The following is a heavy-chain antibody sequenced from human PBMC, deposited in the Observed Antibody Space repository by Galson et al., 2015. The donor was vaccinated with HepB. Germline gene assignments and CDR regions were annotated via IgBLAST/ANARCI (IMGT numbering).Heavy chain of an antibody. CDR3: ARAVVPAAPGDS. D-gene: IGHD2-2*01. V-gene: IGHV1-2*02. J-gene: IGHJ5*01. Sequence: SVKVSCKASPYTFTKYYIHWVRQAPGQGLQWVGWINPNSGRTNYAPSLQDRVTMSRDTSINTVYMDLSSLRSDDSAIYFCARAVVPAAPGDSWGQGTLVIVSS. CDR2: INPNSGRT. CDR1: PYTFTKYY.